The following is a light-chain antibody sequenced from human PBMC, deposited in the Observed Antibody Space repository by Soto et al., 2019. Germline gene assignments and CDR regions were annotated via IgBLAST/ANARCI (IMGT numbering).Light chain of an antibody. V-gene: IGKV1-27*01. Sequence: DIQMTQSPSSLSASVGDRVTITCRASQDISNYLAWYQQRPGKVPKLLIHAASTLQSGVPSRFSGTGSGTDFTLTISSLLPEDVATYYCQNLDSAAFTFGPGTKVDIK. CDR2: AAS. CDR3: QNLDSAAFT. J-gene: IGKJ3*01. CDR1: QDISNY.